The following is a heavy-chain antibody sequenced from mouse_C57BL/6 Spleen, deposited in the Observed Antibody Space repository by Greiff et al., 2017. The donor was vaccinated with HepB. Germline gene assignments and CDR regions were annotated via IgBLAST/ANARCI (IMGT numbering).Heavy chain of an antibody. J-gene: IGHJ4*01. V-gene: IGHV3-3*01. CDR1: GFSINSDCY. D-gene: IGHD3-2*02. CDR3: AREAAQATGDYYAMDY. CDR2: TFYSGIT. Sequence: EVQLQESGPSLVRPSQTLSLTCTVTGFSINSDCYWIWIRQFPGNKLEYIGYTFYSGITYYNPSLESRTYITRDTSKNQFSLKLSSVTTEDTATYYCAREAAQATGDYYAMDYWGQGTSVTVAS.